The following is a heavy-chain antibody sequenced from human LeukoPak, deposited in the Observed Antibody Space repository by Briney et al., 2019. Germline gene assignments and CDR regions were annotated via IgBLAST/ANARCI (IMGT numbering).Heavy chain of an antibody. CDR1: GFSFSNAW. CDR3: TSDFPGGNSDYFDY. V-gene: IGHV3-15*01. Sequence: GGSLRLSCAASGFSFSNAWMSWVRQAPGKGLEWVGRIKSKTDGGTTDYAAPMKGRFTISRDDSKNTLYLVMNSLKTEDTALYYCTSDFPGGNSDYFDYWGQGTLVTVSS. CDR2: IKSKTDGGTT. J-gene: IGHJ4*02. D-gene: IGHD4-23*01.